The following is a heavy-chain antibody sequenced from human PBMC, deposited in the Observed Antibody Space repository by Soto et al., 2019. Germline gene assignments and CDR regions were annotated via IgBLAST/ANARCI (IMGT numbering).Heavy chain of an antibody. D-gene: IGHD6-19*01. V-gene: IGHV1-69*01. J-gene: IGHJ4*02. CDR1: GGTFSSYA. CDR3: ARGLALAGTNDLDYFDY. Sequence: QVQLVQSGAEVKKPGSSVKVSCKASGGTFSSYAISWVRQAPGQGLEWMGGIIPIFGITNYAQKFQGRVTITADEYTITAYMELSSLRSEDTAVYYCARGLALAGTNDLDYFDYWGQGTLVTVSS. CDR2: IIPIFGIT.